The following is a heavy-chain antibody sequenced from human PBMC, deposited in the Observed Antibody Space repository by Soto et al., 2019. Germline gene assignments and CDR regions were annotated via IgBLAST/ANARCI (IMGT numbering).Heavy chain of an antibody. D-gene: IGHD3-16*01. V-gene: IGHV3-30*04. Sequence: QVQLVESGGGVVQPGRSLRLSCEVSGFTFRCYAMHWVRQAPGRGLEWVATVTYDGSSGYYADSVKGRFTISRDNPKDTLYLHINSLRGEDSDVYYCTSDKGQVCCDYWGQGALVTVSS. J-gene: IGHJ4*02. CDR3: TSDKGQVCCDY. CDR2: VTYDGSSG. CDR1: GFTFRCYA.